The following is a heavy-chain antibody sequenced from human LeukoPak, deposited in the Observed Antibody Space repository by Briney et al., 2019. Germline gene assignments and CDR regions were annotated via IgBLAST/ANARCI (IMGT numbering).Heavy chain of an antibody. J-gene: IGHJ6*02. CDR3: ARDLKVGVTVYYGMDA. Sequence: GGSLRLSCAASGFNVSSNYMSWVRQAPGKGLEWVSVIYSGGSTYNADSVKGRFTISRDNSKNTLYLQMNSLRAEDTAVYYCARDLKVGVTVYYGMDAWGQGTTVTVSS. CDR1: GFNVSSNY. CDR2: IYSGGST. D-gene: IGHD1-26*01. V-gene: IGHV3-53*01.